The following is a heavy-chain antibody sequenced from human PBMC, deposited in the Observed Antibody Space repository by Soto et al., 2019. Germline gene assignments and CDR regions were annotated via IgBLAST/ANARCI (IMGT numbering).Heavy chain of an antibody. CDR3: ARDPGSNGWGGFDY. J-gene: IGHJ4*02. D-gene: IGHD6-19*01. Sequence: EVQLVESGGGLVQPGGSLRLSCAASGFTFSSYWMSWDRQAPGEGLEWVANIIKDGSDKHYVDSVKGRFTISRDNAKNSLYLQMNGLRGEDTAVYYCARDPGSNGWGGFDYWGQGTLVTVSS. CDR1: GFTFSSYW. CDR2: IIKDGSDK. V-gene: IGHV3-7*01.